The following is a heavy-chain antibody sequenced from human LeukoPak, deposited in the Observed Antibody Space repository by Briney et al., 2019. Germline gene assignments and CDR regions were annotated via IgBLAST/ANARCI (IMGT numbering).Heavy chain of an antibody. D-gene: IGHD6-19*01. J-gene: IGHJ4*02. Sequence: SETLSLTCTVSGGSISSYYWSWIRQPPGKGLEWIGYISYSGSTSYNPSLKTRVTISLDTSKNQFSLRLNSLTAADTAVYYCARFQSSAWYFLDYWGQGTLVTVSS. CDR2: ISYSGST. CDR1: GGSISSYY. V-gene: IGHV4-59*08. CDR3: ARFQSSAWYFLDY.